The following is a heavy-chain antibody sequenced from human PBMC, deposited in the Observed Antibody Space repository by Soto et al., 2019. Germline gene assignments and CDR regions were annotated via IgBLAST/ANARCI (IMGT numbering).Heavy chain of an antibody. D-gene: IGHD5-12*01. Sequence: EVQLVESGGGLVQPGGSLRLSCAASGFTFSSYWMSWVRQAPGKGLEWVAHIKQDGSEKYYVDSVKGRFTISRDNAKNALYLQMNSLRAEDTAVYYCARDGVDSSYEKIDFWGQGTLVTVST. V-gene: IGHV3-7*01. CDR3: ARDGVDSSYEKIDF. CDR2: IKQDGSEK. J-gene: IGHJ4*02. CDR1: GFTFSSYW.